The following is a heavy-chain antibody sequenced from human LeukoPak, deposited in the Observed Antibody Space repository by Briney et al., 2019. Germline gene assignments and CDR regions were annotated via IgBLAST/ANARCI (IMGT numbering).Heavy chain of an antibody. CDR1: VLTFSRYS. CDR3: ASGFHRYSYDSGAYSVY. CDR2: ISSSSSTI. J-gene: IGHJ4*02. V-gene: IGHV3-48*01. Sequence: GGSLRLSCAASVLTFSRYSMNWVGQAAGKGLEGVSYISSSSSTIYYADSVKGRFTISRDNAQNSLYLQMNSLRAEDTAVYYCASGFHRYSYDSGAYSVYWGQGTLVTVSS. D-gene: IGHD3-22*01.